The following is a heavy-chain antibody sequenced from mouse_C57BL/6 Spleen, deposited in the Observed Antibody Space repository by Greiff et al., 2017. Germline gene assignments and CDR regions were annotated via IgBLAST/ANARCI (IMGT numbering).Heavy chain of an antibody. V-gene: IGHV1-74*01. J-gene: IGHJ4*01. D-gene: IGHD2-3*01. Sequence: QVHVKQPGAELVKPGASVKVSCKASGYTFTSYWMHWVKQRPGQGLEWIGRIHPSDSDTNYNQKFKGKATLTVDKSSSTAYMQLSSLTSEDSAVYYCAALSPVAMDYWGQGTSVTVSS. CDR1: GYTFTSYW. CDR3: AALSPVAMDY. CDR2: IHPSDSDT.